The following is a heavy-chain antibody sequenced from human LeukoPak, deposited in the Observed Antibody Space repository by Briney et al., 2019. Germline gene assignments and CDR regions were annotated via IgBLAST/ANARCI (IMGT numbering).Heavy chain of an antibody. CDR2: ITSGSSHI. CDR1: GFTFSSYK. Sequence: GGSLRLSCAASGFTFSSYKMNWVRQTPGQGLEWVSSITSGSSHIYYADSVKGRFIISRDNAKDSLHLQINSLRVEDTAVYYCLRGDRRDYWGQGTLVTVSS. V-gene: IGHV3-21*06. CDR3: LRGDRRDY. J-gene: IGHJ4*02.